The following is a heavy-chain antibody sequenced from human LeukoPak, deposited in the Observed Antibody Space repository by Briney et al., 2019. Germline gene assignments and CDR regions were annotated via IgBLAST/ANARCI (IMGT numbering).Heavy chain of an antibody. D-gene: IGHD6-13*01. Sequence: GGSLRLSCAASGFMFSDYYMSWIRQAPGKGLEWVSYISSSGSTIYYADSVKGRFTISRDNAKNSLYLQMNGLRAEDTAVYYCARPVAAAGRWVWDYWGQGTLVTVSS. CDR2: ISSSGSTI. CDR3: ARPVAAAGRWVWDY. CDR1: GFMFSDYY. V-gene: IGHV3-11*01. J-gene: IGHJ4*02.